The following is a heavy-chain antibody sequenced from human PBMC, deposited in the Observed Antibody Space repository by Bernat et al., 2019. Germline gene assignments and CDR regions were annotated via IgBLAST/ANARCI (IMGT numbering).Heavy chain of an antibody. D-gene: IGHD2-15*01. Sequence: EVHLVESGGGLVKPGGSLRLSCAASGFGFNNAWMNWVRQAPGKGLEWFGRIKSKTDGGTKDYAAPVKGRFTISRDASKNTLYLQMNSLKTEDTAVYYCTTDPYHLRIWYWGQGTLVTVSS. J-gene: IGHJ4*02. CDR3: TTDPYHLRIWY. CDR2: IKSKTDGGTK. CDR1: GFGFNNAW. V-gene: IGHV3-15*07.